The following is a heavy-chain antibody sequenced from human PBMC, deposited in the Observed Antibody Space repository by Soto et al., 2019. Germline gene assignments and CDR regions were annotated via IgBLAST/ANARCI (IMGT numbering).Heavy chain of an antibody. D-gene: IGHD3-16*02. CDR2: IIPIFGTA. CDR3: ARGTYYDYVWGSYRPSNYYGMDV. CDR1: GGTFSSYA. J-gene: IGHJ6*02. V-gene: IGHV1-69*01. Sequence: QVQLVQSGAEVKKPGSSVKVSCKASGGTFSSYAISWVRQAPGQGLEWMGGIIPIFGTANYAQKFQGRVTSTADESTSTAYRELSSLRAEDTAVYYCARGTYYDYVWGSYRPSNYYGMDVWGQGTTVTVSS.